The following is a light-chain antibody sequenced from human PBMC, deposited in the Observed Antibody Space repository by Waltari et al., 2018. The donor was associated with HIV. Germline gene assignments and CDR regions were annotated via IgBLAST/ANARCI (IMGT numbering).Light chain of an antibody. V-gene: IGKV3-20*01. CDR1: QSVSSSY. Sequence: EIVLTQSPGTLSLSPGERATLSCRASQSVSSSYLAWYQQKPGQAPRLLIHGASSRATGIPDRCSGSGSGTDFTLTISRLEPEDFAVYYCQQYGSSPLTLGGGTKVEIK. CDR2: GAS. J-gene: IGKJ4*01. CDR3: QQYGSSPLT.